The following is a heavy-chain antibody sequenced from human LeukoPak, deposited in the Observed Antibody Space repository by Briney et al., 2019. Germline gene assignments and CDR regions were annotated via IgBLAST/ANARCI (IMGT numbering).Heavy chain of an antibody. J-gene: IGHJ4*02. CDR3: ARDPHVYSSGWYAGGVGFDY. CDR1: GGTFSSYA. D-gene: IGHD6-19*01. V-gene: IGHV1-18*01. Sequence: ASVKVSCKVSGGTFSSYAISWVRQAPGQGLEWMGWISAYNGNTNYAQKLQGRVTMTTDTSTSTAYMELRSLRSDDTAVYYCARDPHVYSSGWYAGGVGFDYWGQGTLVTVSS. CDR2: ISAYNGNT.